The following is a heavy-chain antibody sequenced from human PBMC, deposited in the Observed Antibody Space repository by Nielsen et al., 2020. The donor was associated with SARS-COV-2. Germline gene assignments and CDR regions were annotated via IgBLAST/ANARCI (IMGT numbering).Heavy chain of an antibody. CDR1: GFTFIMYT. CDR2: ISSNGDST. Sequence: GGSLRLSCSASGFTFIMYTMHWVRQAPGKGLEYLSAISSNGDSTYYADSVKGRFIISRDNSKSILYLQMSSLKAEDTAFYYCVKDTAHSRGWHGRFDSWGQGTLVTVSS. J-gene: IGHJ4*02. D-gene: IGHD6-19*01. V-gene: IGHV3-64D*08. CDR3: VKDTAHSRGWHGRFDS.